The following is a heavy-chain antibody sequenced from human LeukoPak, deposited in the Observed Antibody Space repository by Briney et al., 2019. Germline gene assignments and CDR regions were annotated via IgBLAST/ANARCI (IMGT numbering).Heavy chain of an antibody. V-gene: IGHV4-59*01. J-gene: IGHJ4*02. Sequence: SETLSLTCTVSGGSISSYYWSWIRQPSGKGLEWIGYIYYSGSTNYNPSLKSRVTISVDTSKNQFSLKLSSVTAADTAVYYCARYGSGSYYYYWGQGTPVTVSS. CDR1: GGSISSYY. D-gene: IGHD3-10*01. CDR2: IYYSGST. CDR3: ARYGSGSYYYY.